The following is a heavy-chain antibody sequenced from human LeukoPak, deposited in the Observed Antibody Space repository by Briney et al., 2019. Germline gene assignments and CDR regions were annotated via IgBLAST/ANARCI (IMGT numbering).Heavy chain of an antibody. Sequence: PGGSLRLSCAASGFTFDDYGMSWVRQAPGKGLEWVSGISGSGGATYYADSVKGRFTISRDDPHNTLYLQMNSLRAEDTAVYFCARGGVDYYGSGTYYLMYYFDYWGQGALVTASS. D-gene: IGHD3-10*01. CDR3: ARGGVDYYGSGTYYLMYYFDY. V-gene: IGHV3-23*01. CDR1: GFTFDDYG. J-gene: IGHJ4*02. CDR2: ISGSGGAT.